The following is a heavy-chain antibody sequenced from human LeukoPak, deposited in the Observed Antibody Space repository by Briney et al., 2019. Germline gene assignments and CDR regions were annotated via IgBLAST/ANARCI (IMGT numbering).Heavy chain of an antibody. V-gene: IGHV1-2*02. Sequence: GASVKVSCKASGYTFTDYYMHWVRQAPGQGLEWMGWINPNSGGTNYAQNFQGRVTMTRDTSITTAYMEMSRLRSDDTAVYYCARECRDTQYFDYWGQGTLVTVSS. CDR1: GYTFTDYY. CDR2: INPNSGGT. J-gene: IGHJ4*02. D-gene: IGHD2-15*01. CDR3: ARECRDTQYFDY.